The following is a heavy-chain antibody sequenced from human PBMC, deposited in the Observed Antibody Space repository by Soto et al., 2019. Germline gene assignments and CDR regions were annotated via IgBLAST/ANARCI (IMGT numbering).Heavy chain of an antibody. D-gene: IGHD1-7*01. CDR2: ISYDGSNK. V-gene: IGHV3-30*18. CDR3: AKGRGNYSLYYYGMDV. J-gene: IGHJ6*02. CDR1: GFTFSSYG. Sequence: GGSLRLSCAASGFTFSSYGMHWVRQAPGKGLEWVAFISYDGSNKYYADSVKGRFTISRDNSKNTLYLQMNSLRAEDTAVYYCAKGRGNYSLYYYGMDVWGQGTTVTVSS.